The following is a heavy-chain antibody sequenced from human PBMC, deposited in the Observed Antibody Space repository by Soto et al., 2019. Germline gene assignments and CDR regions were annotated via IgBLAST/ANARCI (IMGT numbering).Heavy chain of an antibody. CDR3: ARDQGGYGVLIDY. CDR2: IYYSGST. D-gene: IGHD5-12*01. V-gene: IGHV4-59*01. Sequence: SETLSLTCTVSGGSISSYYWSWIRQPPGKGLEWIGYIYYSGSTNYNPSLKSRVTISVDTSKNQFSLKLSSVTAADTAVYYCARDQGGYGVLIDYWGQGILVTVSS. CDR1: GGSISSYY. J-gene: IGHJ4*02.